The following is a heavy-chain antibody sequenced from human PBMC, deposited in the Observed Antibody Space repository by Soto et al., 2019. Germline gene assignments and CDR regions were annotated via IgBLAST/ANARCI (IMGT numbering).Heavy chain of an antibody. CDR2: IYYSGST. D-gene: IGHD1-26*01. V-gene: IGHV4-59*01. Sequence: SETLSLTCTVSGGSISSYYWSWIRQPPGKGLEWIGYIYYSGSTNYNPSLKSRVTISVDTSKNQFSLKLSSVTAADTAVYYCARDRMLTGGAFDYWGQGTLVTVSS. CDR1: GGSISSYY. CDR3: ARDRMLTGGAFDY. J-gene: IGHJ4*02.